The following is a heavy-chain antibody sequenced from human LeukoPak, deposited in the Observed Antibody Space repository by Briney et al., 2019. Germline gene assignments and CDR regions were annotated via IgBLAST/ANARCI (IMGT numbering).Heavy chain of an antibody. D-gene: IGHD4-17*01. V-gene: IGHV4-39*07. Sequence: SETLSLTCTVSGGSISSSSYYWGYIRQSPGKGLEWIGSIFYSGSTFYNPSLKSRVTISVDTSKNQFSLKLTSVTVADTAIYYCARDSAVTYFDYWGQGTLVTVSS. CDR2: IFYSGST. J-gene: IGHJ4*02. CDR3: ARDSAVTYFDY. CDR1: GGSISSSSYY.